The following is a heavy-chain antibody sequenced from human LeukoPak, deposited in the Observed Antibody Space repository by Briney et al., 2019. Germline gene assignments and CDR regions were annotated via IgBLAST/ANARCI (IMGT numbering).Heavy chain of an antibody. J-gene: IGHJ3*02. Sequence: SETLSLTCTVSGGSISGGDYYWSGSRQHPGKGLEWIGYFYYSGSTNYNPSLKSRVTISVDTSKNQFSLKMSSVTAEDTAVYYCAGPTQYSYGHRGGFAFDIWGQGTMVTVSS. CDR3: AGPTQYSYGHRGGFAFDI. V-gene: IGHV4-61*08. CDR2: FYYSGST. D-gene: IGHD5-18*01. CDR1: GGSISGGDYY.